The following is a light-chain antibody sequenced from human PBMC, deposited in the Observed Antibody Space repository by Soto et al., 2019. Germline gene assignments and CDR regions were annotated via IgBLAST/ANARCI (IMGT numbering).Light chain of an antibody. Sequence: QSALSQPASVSGSPGQSITISCTGTTNDIGDYNYVSWYQQHPGKAPKLLIYEVANRPSGVSNRFSGSKSGITASLTISGLQAEDEADYYCASYTSSLTKVFGTGTKVTVL. CDR2: EVA. V-gene: IGLV2-14*01. CDR3: ASYTSSLTKV. J-gene: IGLJ1*01. CDR1: TNDIGDYNY.